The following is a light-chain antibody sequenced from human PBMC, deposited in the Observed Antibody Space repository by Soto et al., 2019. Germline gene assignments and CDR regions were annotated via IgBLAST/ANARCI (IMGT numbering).Light chain of an antibody. CDR2: DAS. CDR3: KQYNTWPPFT. CDR1: QSLLHSNGYNY. V-gene: IGKV2-28*01. Sequence: DIVMTQSPLSLAVTPGGPASISCRSSQSLLHSNGYNYLAWYQQKPGKAPTLLLYDASSLESGVPSRFSGSGSGTEFTLTIRSLQSEDFAVYYCKQYNTWPPFTFGQGTRLEIK. J-gene: IGKJ5*01.